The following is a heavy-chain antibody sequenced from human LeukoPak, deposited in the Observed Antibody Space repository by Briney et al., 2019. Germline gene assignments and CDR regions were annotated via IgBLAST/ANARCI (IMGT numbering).Heavy chain of an antibody. D-gene: IGHD6-13*01. Sequence: GESLKISCKGSGYSFTNYWIGWVRQMPGKGLEYMGIIYPGDSDTRYSPSFQGQVTISADKSISTAYLQWSSLEASDTAIYYCARAVAAGGNGYFDYWGQGTLVTVPS. CDR3: ARAVAAGGNGYFDY. V-gene: IGHV5-51*01. J-gene: IGHJ4*02. CDR1: GYSFTNYW. CDR2: IYPGDSDT.